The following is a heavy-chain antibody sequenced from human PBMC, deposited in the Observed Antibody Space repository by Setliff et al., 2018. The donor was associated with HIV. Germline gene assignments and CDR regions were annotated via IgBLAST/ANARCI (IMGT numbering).Heavy chain of an antibody. J-gene: IGHJ6*04. D-gene: IGHD3-22*01. V-gene: IGHV4-59*08. CDR3: ARTYYYDSSGYLGPLSNNYVMDV. CDR1: GGSISSYY. Sequence: SETLSLTCTVSGGSISSYYWSWIRLPPGKGLEWLGYIYYTGSTNYSPSLKSRVTVSVDKSKKQFSLNLSSVTAADTAVYYCARTYYYDSSGYLGPLSNNYVMDVWGKGTTVTVSS. CDR2: IYYTGST.